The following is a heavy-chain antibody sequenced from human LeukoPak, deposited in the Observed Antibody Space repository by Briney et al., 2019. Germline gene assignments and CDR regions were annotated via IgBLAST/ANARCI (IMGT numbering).Heavy chain of an antibody. CDR2: ISHEGVNK. CDR3: ARGYQWLRFDPMLDY. Sequence: PGGSLRLSCAASGFTFSSYSMNWVRQAPGKGLEWVAVISHEGVNKYYADSVKGRFTISRDNSRNTLYLQMNSLRPKDTAVYYCARGYQWLRFDPMLDYWGQGTLVTVSS. CDR1: GFTFSSYS. V-gene: IGHV3-30*03. J-gene: IGHJ4*02. D-gene: IGHD5-12*01.